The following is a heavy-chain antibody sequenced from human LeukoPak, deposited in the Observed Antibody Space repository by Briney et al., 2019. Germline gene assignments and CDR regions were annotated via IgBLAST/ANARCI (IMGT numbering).Heavy chain of an antibody. CDR1: GFTVSSNY. Sequence: GGSLRLSCAASGFTVSSNYMSWVRQAPGKGLEWVSVIYSGGSTYYADSVKGRFTISRDNSKNTLYLRMNSLRAEDTAVYYCAREYSSGYYYDYWGQGTLVTVSS. CDR3: AREYSSGYYYDY. V-gene: IGHV3-66*01. CDR2: IYSGGST. D-gene: IGHD3-22*01. J-gene: IGHJ4*02.